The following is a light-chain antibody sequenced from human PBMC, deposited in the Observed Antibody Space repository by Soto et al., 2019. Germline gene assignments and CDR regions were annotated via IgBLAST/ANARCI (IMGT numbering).Light chain of an antibody. CDR1: QPISSY. Sequence: DIQMTQSPSSLSASVGDRITITCRASQPISSYLNWYQQKPGKAPKLLISAASSLQSGVPSRFSGSGSGTDFTLTISSLQPEDFATYYCQQSYSTLTCGPGTKGDIK. J-gene: IGKJ3*01. CDR2: AAS. CDR3: QQSYSTLT. V-gene: IGKV1-39*01.